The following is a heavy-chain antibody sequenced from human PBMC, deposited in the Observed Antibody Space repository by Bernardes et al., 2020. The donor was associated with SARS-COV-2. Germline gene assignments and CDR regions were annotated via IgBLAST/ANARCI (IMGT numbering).Heavy chain of an antibody. CDR3: ARGRLIQGGLGFDS. CDR1: GGSFSCYF. V-gene: IGHV4-34*01. J-gene: IGHJ5*01. D-gene: IGHD5-18*01. CDR2: INYNGST. Sequence: SETLSLTCAVYGGSFSCYFWNWIRQSPGKGLEWIGEINYNGSTNYNPSLRSRVTILVDSSKNQFSLHLNSVTAADTAVYYCARGRLIQGGLGFDSWGQGTLVTVSS.